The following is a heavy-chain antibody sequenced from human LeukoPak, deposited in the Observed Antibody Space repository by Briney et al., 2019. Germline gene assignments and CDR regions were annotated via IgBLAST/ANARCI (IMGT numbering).Heavy chain of an antibody. CDR3: ARGDDILTGNRDWFDP. J-gene: IGHJ5*02. Sequence: ASVTVSFKASGYTFTVNYVHWVRQAPGQGLEWMGWIKPNSGGTNYARKFQGRVSMTRDTSISTAYLELSRLRSDDTAVYYCARGDDILTGNRDWFDPWGQGTLVTVFS. CDR2: IKPNSGGT. D-gene: IGHD3-9*01. CDR1: GYTFTVNY. V-gene: IGHV1-2*02.